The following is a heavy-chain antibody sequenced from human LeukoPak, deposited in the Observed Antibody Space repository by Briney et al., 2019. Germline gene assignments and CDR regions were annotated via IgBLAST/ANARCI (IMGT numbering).Heavy chain of an antibody. D-gene: IGHD6-19*01. J-gene: IGHJ4*02. Sequence: PGGSLRLSCAASGFTFSSYWMYWVRQAPGKGLVWVSRINSDGSSTSYADSVKGRCSISRDNAKNTLYLQMNSLRAEDTAVYYCARGSSGWSLDYWGRGTLVTVSS. CDR3: ARGSSGWSLDY. CDR2: INSDGSST. CDR1: GFTFSSYW. V-gene: IGHV3-74*01.